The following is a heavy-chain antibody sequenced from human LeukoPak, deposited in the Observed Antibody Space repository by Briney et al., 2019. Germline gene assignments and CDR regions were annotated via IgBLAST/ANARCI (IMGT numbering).Heavy chain of an antibody. V-gene: IGHV4-38-2*02. D-gene: IGHD5-18*01. CDR1: GYSITSGYY. CDR2: IYHSGST. Sequence: SETLSLTCTVSGYSITSGYYWGWIRQPPGKGLEWIGSIYHSGSTFYNPSLKSRVTISVDPSKNQFSLKLRSVTAADTAVYYCARGNVDTAMVYDYWGQGTLVTVSS. CDR3: ARGNVDTAMVYDY. J-gene: IGHJ4*02.